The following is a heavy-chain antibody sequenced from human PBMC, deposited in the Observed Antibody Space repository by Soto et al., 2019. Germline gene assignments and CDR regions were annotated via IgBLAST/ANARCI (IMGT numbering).Heavy chain of an antibody. CDR3: ASLWFGERSYYYYGMDV. CDR2: INHSGST. V-gene: IGHV4-34*01. CDR1: GGSFSGYY. D-gene: IGHD3-10*01. J-gene: IGHJ6*02. Sequence: QVQLQQWGAGLLKPSETLSLTCAVYGGSFSGYYWSWIRQPPGKGLEWIGEINHSGSTNHNPSLKSRVTISVDTSKNQFSLKLSSVTAADTAVYYCASLWFGERSYYYYGMDVWGQGTTVTVSS.